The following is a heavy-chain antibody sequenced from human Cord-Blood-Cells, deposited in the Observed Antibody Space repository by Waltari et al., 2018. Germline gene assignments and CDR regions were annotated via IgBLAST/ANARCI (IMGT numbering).Heavy chain of an antibody. J-gene: IGHJ4*02. CDR1: GGSFSGYY. Sequence: QVQLQQWGAGLLKPSETLSLTCAVYGGSFSGYYWSWIRQPPGKGLEWIGEINHSGSTNFNPSSKGRVTISVDTSKNQFSLKLSSVTAADTAVYYCARTIRGCGVYWGQGTLVTVSS. CDR3: ARTIRGCGVY. CDR2: INHSGST. D-gene: IGHD3-10*01. V-gene: IGHV4-34*01.